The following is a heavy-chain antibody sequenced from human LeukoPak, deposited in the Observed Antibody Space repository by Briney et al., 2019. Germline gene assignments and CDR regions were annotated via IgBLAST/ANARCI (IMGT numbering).Heavy chain of an antibody. Sequence: ASVKVSCKASGYTFTGYYMHWVRQAPGQGLEWMGWINPNSGGTNYAQKVQGRVTMTRDTSISTAYMELSRLRSDDTAVYYCARDSGERGSGSYLIAYWGQGTLVTVSS. V-gene: IGHV1-2*02. CDR1: GYTFTGYY. CDR3: ARDSGERGSGSYLIAY. J-gene: IGHJ4*02. CDR2: INPNSGGT. D-gene: IGHD3-10*01.